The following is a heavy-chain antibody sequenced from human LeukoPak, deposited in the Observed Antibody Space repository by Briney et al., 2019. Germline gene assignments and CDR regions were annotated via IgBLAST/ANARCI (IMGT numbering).Heavy chain of an antibody. V-gene: IGHV4-61*02. CDR3: ARERAGTGDAFDI. J-gene: IGHJ3*02. D-gene: IGHD1-14*01. Sequence: SETLSLTCTVSGGSISSGSYYWSWIRQPAGKGLEWIGRIYTSGSTNYNPSLKSRVTISVDTSKNQFSLKLSSVTAADTAVYYCARERAGTGDAFDIWGQGTMVTVSS. CDR2: IYTSGST. CDR1: GGSISSGSYY.